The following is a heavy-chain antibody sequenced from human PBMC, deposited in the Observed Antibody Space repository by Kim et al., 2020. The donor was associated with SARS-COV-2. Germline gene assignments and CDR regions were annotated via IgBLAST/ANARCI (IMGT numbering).Heavy chain of an antibody. J-gene: IGHJ4*02. D-gene: IGHD6-19*01. CDR1: GFPLSTRH. V-gene: IGHV3-21*01. CDR3: ARESGGWARAL. Sequence: GGSLRLSCEASGFPLSTRHMNWFRQAPGKGLEWVSSISINSLDIKYADSVKGRFTASRDTAKNSLYLQVSSLSAEDTAVYYCARESGGWARALWGQGTLV. CDR2: ISINSLDI.